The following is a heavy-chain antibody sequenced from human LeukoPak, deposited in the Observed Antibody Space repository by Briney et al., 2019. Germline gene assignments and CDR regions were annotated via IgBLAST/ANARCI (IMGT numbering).Heavy chain of an antibody. CDR3: ARGSGSYFGEYYYYYYGMDV. V-gene: IGHV5-51*01. D-gene: IGHD1-26*01. Sequence: GESLKISCEGSGYIFTSYWIGWVRQMPGKGLEWMGIIYPGDSDTRYSPSFQGQVTISADKSISTAYLQWSSLKASDTAMYYCARGSGSYFGEYYYYYYGMDVWGQGTTVTVSS. CDR1: GYIFTSYW. CDR2: IYPGDSDT. J-gene: IGHJ6*02.